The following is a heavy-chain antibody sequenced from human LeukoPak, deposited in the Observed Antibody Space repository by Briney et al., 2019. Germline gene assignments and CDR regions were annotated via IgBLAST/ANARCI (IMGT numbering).Heavy chain of an antibody. J-gene: IGHJ4*02. CDR2: ISSDGSNK. Sequence: GGSLRLSCAASGFTFSSYAMSWVRQAPGKGLEWVAVISSDGSNKYYADSVKGRFTISRDNSKNTLYLQMNSLRAEDTAVYYCARAMRYYYDSSGYYYYDYWGQGTLVTVSS. CDR1: GFTFSSYA. V-gene: IGHV3-30-3*01. D-gene: IGHD3-22*01. CDR3: ARAMRYYYDSSGYYYYDY.